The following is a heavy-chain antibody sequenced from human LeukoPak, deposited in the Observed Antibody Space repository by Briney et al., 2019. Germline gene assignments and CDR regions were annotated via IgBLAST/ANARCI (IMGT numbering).Heavy chain of an antibody. V-gene: IGHV3-23*01. CDR2: ISGSGGST. CDR3: AKWRYSSGWYRKVYFDY. D-gene: IGHD6-19*01. Sequence: GGSLRLSCAASGFTFSSYAMSWVRQAPGKGLEWVSAISGSGGSTYYADSVKGRFTISRDNSKNTLYLQMNSLRAEDTAVYYCAKWRYSSGWYRKVYFDYWGQGTLVTVSS. CDR1: GFTFSSYA. J-gene: IGHJ4*02.